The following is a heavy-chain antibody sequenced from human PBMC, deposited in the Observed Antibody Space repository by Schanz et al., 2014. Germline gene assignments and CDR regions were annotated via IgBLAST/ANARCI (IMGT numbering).Heavy chain of an antibody. V-gene: IGHV3-23*04. CDR3: ARDLSSLIQGDV. D-gene: IGHD2-2*01. CDR1: GLIFSTYT. Sequence: EVQLVESGGGLVRPGGSLRLSCTTSGLIFSTYTLNWVRQASGKGLEWVSSIVGGGGRTYYADSVKGRFTISRDNAKNSLYLQMNSLRAEDTAVYYCARDLSSLIQGDVWGKGTTVTVSS. CDR2: IVGGGGRT. J-gene: IGHJ6*04.